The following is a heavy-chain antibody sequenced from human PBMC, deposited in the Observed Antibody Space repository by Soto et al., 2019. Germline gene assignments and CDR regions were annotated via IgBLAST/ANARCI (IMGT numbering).Heavy chain of an antibody. Sequence: SVKVSCKASGGTFSSYAISWVRQAPGQGLEWMGGIIPIFGTANYAQKFQGRVTITADKSTSTAYMELSSLRSEDTAVYYCARWGGPKVGMDVWGQGTTVTVSS. D-gene: IGHD3-10*01. J-gene: IGHJ6*02. V-gene: IGHV1-69*06. CDR1: GGTFSSYA. CDR3: ARWGGPKVGMDV. CDR2: IIPIFGTA.